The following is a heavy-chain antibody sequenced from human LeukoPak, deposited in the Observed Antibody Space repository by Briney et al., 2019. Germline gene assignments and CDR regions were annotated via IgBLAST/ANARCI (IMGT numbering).Heavy chain of an antibody. CDR1: GFTFGDYA. CDR3: TRARAPILAGYYTP. D-gene: IGHD3-9*01. Sequence: GGSLRLSCTASGFTFGDYAMSWVRQAPGKGLEWVGFIRSKAYGGTTEYAASVKGRFTISRDDSKSIAYLQMNSLKTEDTAVYYCTRARAPILAGYYTPWGQGTLVTVSS. CDR2: IRSKAYGGTT. J-gene: IGHJ5*02. V-gene: IGHV3-49*04.